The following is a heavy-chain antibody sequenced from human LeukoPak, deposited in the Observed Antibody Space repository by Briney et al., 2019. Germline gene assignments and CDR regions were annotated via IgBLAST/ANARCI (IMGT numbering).Heavy chain of an antibody. CDR1: GDSINSGYY. CDR2: LHHSGNT. Sequence: SETLSLTCTVSGDSINSGYYWGWIRQSPGKGLEWIAILHHSGNTYYNPSLKSRVAISVDTSKNQFSLNLSSVTAADTAVYYCAGRQVHAEPFFDYWGQGTLVTVSS. J-gene: IGHJ4*02. V-gene: IGHV4-38-2*02. D-gene: IGHD1-14*01. CDR3: AGRQVHAEPFFDY.